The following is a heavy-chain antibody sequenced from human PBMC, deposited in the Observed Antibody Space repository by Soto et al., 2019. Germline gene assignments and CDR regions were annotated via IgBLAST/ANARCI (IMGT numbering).Heavy chain of an antibody. D-gene: IGHD2-15*01. CDR1: GFTFSGSA. CDR2: IRSKANSYAP. V-gene: IGHV3-73*02. J-gene: IGHJ6*02. Sequence: EVQLVESGGGLVQPGGSLKLSCAASGFTFSGSAMHWVRQASGKGLEWVGRIRSKANSYAPAYAASVKGRFTITRDDSKNTAYLQMNSLNTEDTAVYYCTRREFRGGSCYDYYYGMDVWGQGTTVTVSS. CDR3: TRREFRGGSCYDYYYGMDV.